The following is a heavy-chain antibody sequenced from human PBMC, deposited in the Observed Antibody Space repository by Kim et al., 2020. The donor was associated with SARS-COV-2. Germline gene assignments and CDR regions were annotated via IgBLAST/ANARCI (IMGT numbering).Heavy chain of an antibody. CDR3: ARLKRTGIGGRGWFDP. V-gene: IGHV4-39*01. CDR1: GGSISRSNSH. J-gene: IGHJ5*02. CDR2: VYYSGST. Sequence: SETLSLTCTVSGGSISRSNSHWGWIRQPPGKGLEWIGSVYYSGSTFYNPSLKSRVTISVDTPENQLPLKLTSVPAADTAVYYCARLKRTGIGGRGWFDPWGQGTLVTVTS. D-gene: IGHD1-1*01.